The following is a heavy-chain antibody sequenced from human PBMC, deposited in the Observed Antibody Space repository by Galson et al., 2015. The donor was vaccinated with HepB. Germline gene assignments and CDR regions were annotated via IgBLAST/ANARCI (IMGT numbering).Heavy chain of an antibody. CDR2: INPNSGGT. D-gene: IGHD3-10*01. CDR3: ARARRFEFGELLFDY. V-gene: IGHV1-2*02. J-gene: IGHJ4*02. CDR1: GYTSTGYY. Sequence: SVKVSCKASGYTSTGYYMHWVRQAPGQGLEWMGWINPNSGGTNYAQKFQGRVTMTRDTSISTAYMELSRLRSDDTAVYYCARARRFEFGELLFDYWGQGTLVTVSS.